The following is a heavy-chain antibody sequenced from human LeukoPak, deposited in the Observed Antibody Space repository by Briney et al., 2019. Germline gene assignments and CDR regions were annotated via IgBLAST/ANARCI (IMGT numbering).Heavy chain of an antibody. V-gene: IGHV4-59*12. D-gene: IGHD3-16*01. CDR1: GASISSYY. J-gene: IGHJ6*03. CDR3: ARFQVTQKYYFIDV. Sequence: SETLSLTCKVSGASISSYYWTWIRQPPGKGLEWIGSLSYSGTTNYSPSLQSRVTISLHTSKSPLSQKNQFYLILNSVTAGDTAVYYCARFQVTQKYYFIDVWGKGTTVTVSS. CDR2: LSYSGTT.